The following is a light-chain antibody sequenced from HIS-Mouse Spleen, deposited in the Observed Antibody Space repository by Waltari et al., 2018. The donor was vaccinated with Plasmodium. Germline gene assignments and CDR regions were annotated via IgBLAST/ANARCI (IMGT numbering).Light chain of an antibody. CDR2: EDS. Sequence: SYELTQTPSVSVSPGQTARIPCSGDALPKHYAYWYQQKSGQAPVLVIYEDSKRPSWIPERFSGSSSGTMATLTISGAQVEDEADYYCYSTDSSGNHRVFGGGTKLTVL. J-gene: IGLJ3*02. CDR3: YSTDSSGNHRV. CDR1: ALPKHY. V-gene: IGLV3-10*01.